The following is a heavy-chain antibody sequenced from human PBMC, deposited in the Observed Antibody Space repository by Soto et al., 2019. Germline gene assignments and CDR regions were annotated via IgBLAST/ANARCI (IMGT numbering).Heavy chain of an antibody. CDR3: ARRFGYSTSYDSYYLDV. D-gene: IGHD6-13*01. CDR2: ISIYNGNT. Sequence: QIQLVQFGGEVKKPGASVKVSCKASGYTFTSYGISWVRQAPGQGLEWMGWISIYNGNTNYAEKFQGRVTMTTDTSTSTAYMELGSLRSDDTAVYYCARRFGYSTSYDSYYLDVWGKGTPVTVSS. J-gene: IGHJ6*03. V-gene: IGHV1-18*01. CDR1: GYTFTSYG.